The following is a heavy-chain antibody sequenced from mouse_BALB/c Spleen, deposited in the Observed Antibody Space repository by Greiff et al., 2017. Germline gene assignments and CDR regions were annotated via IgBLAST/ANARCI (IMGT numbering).Heavy chain of an antibody. D-gene: IGHD1-1*01. CDR1: GYSFTGYT. Sequence: EVQLQQSGPELVKPGASLKISCKASGYSFTGYTMNWVKQSHGKNLEWIGLINPYNGGTSYNQKFKGKATLTVDKSSSTAYMELLSLTSEDSAVYYCATVSYGSSPAWFAYWGQGTLVTVSA. V-gene: IGHV1-18*01. CDR3: ATVSYGSSPAWFAY. CDR2: INPYNGGT. J-gene: IGHJ3*01.